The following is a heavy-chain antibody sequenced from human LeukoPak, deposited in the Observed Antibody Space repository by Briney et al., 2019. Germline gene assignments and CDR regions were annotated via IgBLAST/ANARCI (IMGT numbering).Heavy chain of an antibody. CDR1: GFTFDDYA. J-gene: IGHJ4*02. CDR2: ISWNSDTI. D-gene: IGHD5-12*01. CDR3: ASSGYDSNYFDY. V-gene: IGHV3-9*01. Sequence: GGSLRLSCAVSGFTFDDYAMHWVRQVPGKGLEWVSGISWNSDTIGYADSVKGRFTISRDNAKNSLYLQMNSLRAEDTAVYYCASSGYDSNYFDYWGQGTLVTVSS.